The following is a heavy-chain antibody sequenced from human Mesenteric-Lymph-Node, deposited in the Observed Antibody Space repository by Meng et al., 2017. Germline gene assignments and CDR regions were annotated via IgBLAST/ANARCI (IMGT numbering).Heavy chain of an antibody. Sequence: SETLSLTCTVSGGSMHTYYWSWIRQPPGKGLEWIGYIYNTGSPNYSPSLKSRVSISIDSSKKQVSLSLNSVTAADTAVYYCARAQFDPYKARWLDYWGQGTLVTVSS. CDR1: GGSMHTYY. CDR3: ARAQFDPYKARWLDY. V-gene: IGHV4-59*13. CDR2: IYNTGSP. D-gene: IGHD2-15*01. J-gene: IGHJ4*02.